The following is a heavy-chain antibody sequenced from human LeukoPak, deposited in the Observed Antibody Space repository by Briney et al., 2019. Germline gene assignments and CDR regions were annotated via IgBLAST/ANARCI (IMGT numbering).Heavy chain of an antibody. CDR2: INSDGSST. D-gene: IGHD6-13*01. V-gene: IGHV3-74*01. Sequence: PGGSLRPSCAASGFTFSSYWMHWVRQAPGKGLVWVSRINSDGSSTSYADSVKGRFTISRDNAKNSLYLQMNSLRAEDTAVYYCARFWAYSSSWYIFDYWGQGTLVTVSS. J-gene: IGHJ4*02. CDR3: ARFWAYSSSWYIFDY. CDR1: GFTFSSYW.